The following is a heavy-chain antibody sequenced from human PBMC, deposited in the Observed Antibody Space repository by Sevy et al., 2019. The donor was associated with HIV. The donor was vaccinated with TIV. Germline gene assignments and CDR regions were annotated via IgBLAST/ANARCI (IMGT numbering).Heavy chain of an antibody. CDR2: ISYDGSNK. CDR1: GFTFSSYA. J-gene: IGHJ5*02. CDR3: ARDMTLVTHYNWFDP. V-gene: IGHV3-30-3*01. Sequence: GGSLRLSCAASGFTFSSYAMHWVRQAPGKGLEWVAVISYDGSNKYYADSVKGRFTISRDNSKNTLYLQMNSLRAEDTAVYYCARDMTLVTHYNWFDPWGQGTLVTVSS. D-gene: IGHD2-15*01.